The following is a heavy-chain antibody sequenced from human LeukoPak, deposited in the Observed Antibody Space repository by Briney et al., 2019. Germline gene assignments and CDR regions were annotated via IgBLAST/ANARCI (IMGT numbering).Heavy chain of an antibody. CDR3: ARSSNWKYAFGI. V-gene: IGHV3-48*01. CDR2: ISSSSSTI. CDR1: GFTFSSYG. Sequence: GGSLRLSCAASGFTFSSYGMHWVRQAPGKGLEWVSYISSSSSTIYYADSVKGRFTISRDNAKNSLYLQMNSLRAEDTAVYYCARSSNWKYAFGIWGQGTMVTVSS. J-gene: IGHJ3*02. D-gene: IGHD1-1*01.